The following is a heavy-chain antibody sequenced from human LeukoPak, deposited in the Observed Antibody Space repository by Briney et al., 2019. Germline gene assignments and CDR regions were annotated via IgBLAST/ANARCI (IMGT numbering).Heavy chain of an antibody. V-gene: IGHV3-23*01. Sequence: GGSLRLSCAASGLSFCLYAMSWVRQAPGKGLEWVSSISGGGAGTYYADSVRGRFTISRDNSKNTLYLQMDSLRAEDTALYYCAKDFVRYNIQFDYWGQGALVTVSS. D-gene: IGHD1-14*01. CDR3: AKDFVRYNIQFDY. CDR2: ISGGGAGT. CDR1: GLSFCLYA. J-gene: IGHJ4*02.